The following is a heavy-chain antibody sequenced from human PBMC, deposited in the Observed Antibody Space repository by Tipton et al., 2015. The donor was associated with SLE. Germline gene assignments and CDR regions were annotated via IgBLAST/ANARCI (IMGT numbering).Heavy chain of an antibody. D-gene: IGHD3-10*01. J-gene: IGHJ1*01. CDR1: GGSFSGYY. CDR3: ARRIGYYYGSGSYYTRGFQH. Sequence: TLSLTCAVYGGSFSGYYWSWIRQPPGKGLEWIGEINHSGSTNYNPSLKSRVTISVDTSKNQFSLKLSSVTAADTAVYYCARRIGYYYGSGSYYTRGFQHWGQGTLVTVSS. CDR2: INHSGST. V-gene: IGHV4-34*01.